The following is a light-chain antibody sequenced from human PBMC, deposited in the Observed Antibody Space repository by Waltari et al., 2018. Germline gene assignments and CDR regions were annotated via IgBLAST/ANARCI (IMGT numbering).Light chain of an antibody. CDR1: KLGDKY. CDR2: QNT. Sequence: SYELTQSPSVSVSPGQTASIPCSGAKLGDKYVGCHQQKPGQSPALVTYQNTRRPSGIPERFSGSNSGNTATLTISGTQAMDEAYYYCQVWDSSIAVFGGGTKLTVL. V-gene: IGLV3-1*01. J-gene: IGLJ3*02. CDR3: QVWDSSIAV.